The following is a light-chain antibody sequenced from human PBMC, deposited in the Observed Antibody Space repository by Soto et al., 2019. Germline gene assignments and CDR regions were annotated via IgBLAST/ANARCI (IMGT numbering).Light chain of an antibody. V-gene: IGKV1-5*03. CDR3: QQYNSYRRT. Sequence: DIQMTQSPSTLSASVGDRVTITCRASQSISSWLAWYQQKPGKAPKLLIYKASSLESGVPSRFSGSGSGTEFTLTISSLQPDDFETYNCQQYNSYRRTFGQGTKVEIK. J-gene: IGKJ1*01. CDR1: QSISSW. CDR2: KAS.